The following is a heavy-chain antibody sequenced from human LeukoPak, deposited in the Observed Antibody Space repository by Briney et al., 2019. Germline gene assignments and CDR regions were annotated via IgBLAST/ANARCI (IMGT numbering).Heavy chain of an antibody. CDR3: AKVGYGDYYFDY. J-gene: IGHJ4*02. Sequence: PGGSLRLSCAASGFTFSSYGMHWVRQAPGKGLEWVAVIWYDGSSKYYADSVKGRFTISRDNSKNTLYLQMNSLRAEDTAVYYCAKVGYGDYYFDYWGQGTLVTVSS. D-gene: IGHD4-17*01. CDR2: IWYDGSSK. V-gene: IGHV3-33*06. CDR1: GFTFSSYG.